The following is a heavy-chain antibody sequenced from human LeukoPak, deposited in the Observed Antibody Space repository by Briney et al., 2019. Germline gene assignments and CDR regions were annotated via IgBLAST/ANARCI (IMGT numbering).Heavy chain of an antibody. CDR1: GFTVSNYY. D-gene: IGHD5-18*01. V-gene: IGHV3-53*01. J-gene: IGHJ4*02. Sequence: GGSLRLSCAASGFTVSNYYMSWVRQAPGKGLEWVSVIYIGGSTYYADSVKGRFSISRDNSKNTLYLQMNSLRAEGTAVYYCARDGSGKYSYGFDYWGQGTLVTVSS. CDR2: IYIGGST. CDR3: ARDGSGKYSYGFDY.